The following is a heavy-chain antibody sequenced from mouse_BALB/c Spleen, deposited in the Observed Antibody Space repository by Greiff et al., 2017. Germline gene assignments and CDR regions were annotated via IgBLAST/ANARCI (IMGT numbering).Heavy chain of an antibody. CDR2: IRLKSDNYAT. Sequence: EVKLEESGGGLVQPGGSMKLSCVASGFTFSSYWMSWVRQSPEKGLEWVAEIRLKSDNYATHYAESVKGKFTISRDDSKSRLYLQMNSLRAEDTGIYYCTTGTYYFDYWGQGTTLTVSS. J-gene: IGHJ2*01. CDR1: GFTFSSYW. V-gene: IGHV6-6*02. D-gene: IGHD4-1*01. CDR3: TTGTYYFDY.